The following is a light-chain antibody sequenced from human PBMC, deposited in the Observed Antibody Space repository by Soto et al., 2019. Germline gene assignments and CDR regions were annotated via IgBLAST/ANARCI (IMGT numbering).Light chain of an antibody. V-gene: IGLV2-23*01. CDR1: SSDVGSYNL. CDR3: CSYGGSSNNYV. J-gene: IGLJ1*01. Sequence: QSALTQPASVSGSPGQSITISCTGTSSDVGSYNLVSWYQQHPGKAPKLMIYEGSKRPSGVSNRFSGSNSGNTASLTIFGLQAEDEAGYYYCSYGGSSNNYVFGTGTKLTVL. CDR2: EGS.